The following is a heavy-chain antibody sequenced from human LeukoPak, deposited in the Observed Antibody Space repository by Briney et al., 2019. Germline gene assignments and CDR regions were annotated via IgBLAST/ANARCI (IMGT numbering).Heavy chain of an antibody. CDR2: INHSGST. D-gene: IGHD3-3*01. Sequence: SETLSLTCAVYGGSFSGYYWSWIRQPPGKGLEWNGEINHSGSTNYNPSLKSRVTISVDTSKNQFSLKLSSVTAADTAVYYCARAGRYNYDFWSGYYTTFDYWGQGTLVTVSS. CDR3: ARAGRYNYDFWSGYYTTFDY. CDR1: GGSFSGYY. J-gene: IGHJ4*02. V-gene: IGHV4-34*01.